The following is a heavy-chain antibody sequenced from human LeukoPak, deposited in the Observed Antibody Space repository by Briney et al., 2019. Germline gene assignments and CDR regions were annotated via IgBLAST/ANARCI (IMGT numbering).Heavy chain of an antibody. V-gene: IGHV3-7*03. CDR1: GFVFSSYW. J-gene: IGHJ4*02. CDR2: TNEGGSGK. CDR3: ARAVTSTEGY. Sequence: GGSLRLSCAASGFVFSSYWMTWVRQAPGKGLEWVASTNEGGSGKYYVDSVKGRFTISRDNAQKSLHLEMHSLRVEDTAVYYCARAVTSTEGYWGQGTLVTVSS.